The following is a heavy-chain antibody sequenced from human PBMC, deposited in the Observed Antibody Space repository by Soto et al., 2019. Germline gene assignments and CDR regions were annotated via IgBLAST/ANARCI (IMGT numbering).Heavy chain of an antibody. CDR3: ARDKGGEFLKGSGMDV. CDR1: GDSITAYY. D-gene: IGHD3-10*01. J-gene: IGHJ6*02. Sequence: QMQLQESGPGLVKPSETLSLICSVSGDSITAYYLSWLRQSPGKELEWIGYIYHNGETNYNPSLKSRVTISADTSKTQFSLRLSSVTAADTGLYYCARDKGGEFLKGSGMDVWGQGTTVIVSS. V-gene: IGHV4-59*01. CDR2: IYHNGET.